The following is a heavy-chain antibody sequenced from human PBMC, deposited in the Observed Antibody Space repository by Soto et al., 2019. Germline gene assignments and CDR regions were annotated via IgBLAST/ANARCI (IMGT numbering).Heavy chain of an antibody. CDR1: GYSFTSYW. CDR3: ARADYYDSSGYSNPHSYYYYGMDV. D-gene: IGHD3-22*01. CDR2: IDPSDSYT. J-gene: IGHJ6*02. V-gene: IGHV5-10-1*01. Sequence: GESLKISCKGSGYSFTSYWISWVRQMPGKGLEWMGRIDPSDSYTNYSPSFQGHVTISADKSISTAYLQWSSLKASDTAMYYCARADYYDSSGYSNPHSYYYYGMDVWGQGTTVTVSS.